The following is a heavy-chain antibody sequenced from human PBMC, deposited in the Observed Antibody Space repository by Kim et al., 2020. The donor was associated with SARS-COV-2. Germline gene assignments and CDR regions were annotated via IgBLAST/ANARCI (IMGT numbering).Heavy chain of an antibody. V-gene: IGHV1-69*04. J-gene: IGHJ6*02. D-gene: IGHD6-13*01. CDR3: ARGVRQQLASGMDV. Sequence: KKFQGRVTITADKAPSTAYMGLSSLRSEDTAVYYCARGVRQQLASGMDVWGQGTTVTVSS.